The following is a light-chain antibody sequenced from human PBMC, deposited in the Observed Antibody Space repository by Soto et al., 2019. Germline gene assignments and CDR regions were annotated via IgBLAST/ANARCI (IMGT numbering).Light chain of an antibody. J-gene: IGKJ5*01. CDR1: QSLITRS. CDR2: GAS. Sequence: DIVLTQSPGTLSLFPGERATLSCRASQSLITRSLAWYQQKPDQAPRLLIYGASSRATAIPDRFSGGGSGTDFTLTISRLEPEAVAVYSCQQYGTSPTFGQGTRLEIK. CDR3: QQYGTSPT. V-gene: IGKV3-20*01.